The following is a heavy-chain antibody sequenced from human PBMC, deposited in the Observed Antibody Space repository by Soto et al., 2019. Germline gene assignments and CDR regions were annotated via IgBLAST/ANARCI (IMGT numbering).Heavy chain of an antibody. CDR3: AREGDGHAFRGFDL. V-gene: IGHV3-30*03. D-gene: IGHD3-10*01. J-gene: IGHJ5*02. CDR1: GFTFSHYI. CDR2: IRDDGKNT. Sequence: HPGGSLRLSCAASGFTFSHYIYHWVRQAPGKGLQWVAVIRDDGKNTNYATSVRGRFTVSRDMSKSTIFLQMNNLRIDDSAIYSCAREGDGHAFRGFDLWGQGTPVTVSS.